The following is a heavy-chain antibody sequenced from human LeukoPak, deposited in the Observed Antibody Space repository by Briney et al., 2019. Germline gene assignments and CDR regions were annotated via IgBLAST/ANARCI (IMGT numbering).Heavy chain of an antibody. CDR2: IYYSGST. CDR1: GGSISSGGYY. CDR3: ARGEIAAAGTFEGNWFDP. J-gene: IGHJ5*02. V-gene: IGHV4-31*03. D-gene: IGHD6-13*01. Sequence: SETLSLTCTVSGGSISSGGYYWSWIRQHPGKGLEWIGYIYYSGSTNYNPSLKSRVTISVDTSKNQFSLKLSSVTAADTAVYYCARGEIAAAGTFEGNWFDPWGQGTLVTVSS.